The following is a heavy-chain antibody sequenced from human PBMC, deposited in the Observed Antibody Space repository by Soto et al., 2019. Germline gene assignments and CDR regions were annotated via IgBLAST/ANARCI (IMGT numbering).Heavy chain of an antibody. CDR2: ITSNSVYV. CDR1: GFTFSDFD. Sequence: EVQLVESGGGLVKPGGSLRLSCAVSGFTFSDFDMSWVRQAPGKGLEWVSSITSNSVYVYYAYSLKGRFTISRDKAKSSLYMQMNSLRADDTAVYYCARDLSGGNYYYHGLDVWGQGTTVTVSS. J-gene: IGHJ6*02. CDR3: ARDLSGGNYYYHGLDV. D-gene: IGHD1-26*01. V-gene: IGHV3-21*01.